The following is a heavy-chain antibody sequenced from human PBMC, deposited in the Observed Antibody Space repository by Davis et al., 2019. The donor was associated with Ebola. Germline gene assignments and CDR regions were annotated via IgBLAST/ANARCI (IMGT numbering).Heavy chain of an antibody. CDR1: GFTFSHYV. V-gene: IGHV3-64D*08. D-gene: IGHD2-2*02. CDR2: ISPNGGAT. CDR3: VNHYCSSTNCYIFDS. Sequence: PGWSLRLSCSASGFTFSHYVMHWVRQAPGKGLEYVSAISPNGGATYYSDSVKGRFTISRDNSKNTLYLQMSSLGAEDTAVYYCVNHYCSSTNCYIFDSWGQGTLVTVSS. J-gene: IGHJ4*02.